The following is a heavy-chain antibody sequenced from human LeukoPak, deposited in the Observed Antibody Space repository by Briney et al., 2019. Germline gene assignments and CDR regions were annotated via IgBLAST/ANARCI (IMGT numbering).Heavy chain of an antibody. V-gene: IGHV3-11*06. CDR3: ARVAFCSGGTCYKYFDY. J-gene: IGHJ4*02. CDR1: GFTFSDYY. CDR2: ISTSSSST. Sequence: GGSLRLSCAASGFTFSDYYMSWIRQAPGKGLEWVSHISTSSSSTNYADSVKGRFTISRDNAKNSLYLQMNSPRAEDTAVYYCARVAFCSGGTCYKYFDYWGQGTLVTVSS. D-gene: IGHD2-15*01.